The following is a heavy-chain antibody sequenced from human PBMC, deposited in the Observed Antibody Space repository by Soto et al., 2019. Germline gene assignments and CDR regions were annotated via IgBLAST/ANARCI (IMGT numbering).Heavy chain of an antibody. CDR1: GYSFTDYH. CDR3: ARGDSTDCSNGVCSFFYNHDMDV. CDR2: INPKSGGT. Sequence: ASVKVSCKASGYSFTDYHIHWVRQAPGQGLEWLGRINPKSGGTSTAQKFQGWVTMTTDTSISTASMELTRLTSDDAAIYYCARGDSTDCSNGVCSFFYNHDMDVWGQRTTVTVSS. J-gene: IGHJ6*02. D-gene: IGHD2-8*01. V-gene: IGHV1-2*04.